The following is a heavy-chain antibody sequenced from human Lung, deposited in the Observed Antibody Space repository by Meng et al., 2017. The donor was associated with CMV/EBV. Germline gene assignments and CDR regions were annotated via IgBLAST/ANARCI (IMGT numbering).Heavy chain of an antibody. J-gene: IGHJ5*01. Sequence: ASXXVSXKSSGYTFGGYYIHWVRQAPGQGLEWMGWINPHTGATFYAQRFQGRVTMTRDTSISTAYMELGSLRSDDTAVYYCARDQVENSTSYNGIDSWGQGXLVTVSS. CDR2: INPHTGAT. V-gene: IGHV1-2*02. D-gene: IGHD2-2*01. CDR3: ARDQVENSTSYNGIDS. CDR1: GYTFGGYY.